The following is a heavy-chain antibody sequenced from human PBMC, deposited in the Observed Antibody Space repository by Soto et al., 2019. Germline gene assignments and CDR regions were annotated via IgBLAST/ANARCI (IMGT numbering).Heavy chain of an antibody. V-gene: IGHV3-7*01. CDR3: ARAGYCGPGCYYYFDY. CDR2: IKPDGSAT. D-gene: IGHD2-21*02. Sequence: EVQLVESGGGLVQPGGSLRLSLEVSGLTFGGNGMNWARLIPGRGREWWAYIKPDGSATYYVDSVKGRFTISRDNAKNSLYLQMNSLRVEDTSVYYCARAGYCGPGCYYYFDYWGQGTLVTVSS. CDR1: GLTFGGNG. J-gene: IGHJ4*02.